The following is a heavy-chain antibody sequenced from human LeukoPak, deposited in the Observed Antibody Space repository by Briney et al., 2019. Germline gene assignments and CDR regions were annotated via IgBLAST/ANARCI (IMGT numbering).Heavy chain of an antibody. CDR2: IWDDGSYK. D-gene: IGHD1-26*01. Sequence: PGGSLRLSCAASGFSFSNYGMQWVRQAPGKGLEWVAVIWDDGSYKYYADSVKGRFTISRDNSKNTLYLQMNSLRAEDTAVYYCAKPTSGSGSFLIDYWGQGTLVTVSS. J-gene: IGHJ4*02. CDR3: AKPTSGSGSFLIDY. CDR1: GFSFSNYG. V-gene: IGHV3-33*06.